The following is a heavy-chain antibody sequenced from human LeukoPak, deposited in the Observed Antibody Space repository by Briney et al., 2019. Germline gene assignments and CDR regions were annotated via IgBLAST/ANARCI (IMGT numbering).Heavy chain of an antibody. CDR2: IRKDGAAN. CDR3: VRASEVHCDSRGNGGLYFRY. CDR1: GFTFSNEW. Sequence: GGSLRLSCAASGFTFSNEWMSWVRQVPGKGLEWVANIRKDGAANYYLGSVKGRFTISGDNAKMSVYLQMNSLRVEDTAVYYCVRASEVHCDSRGNGGLYFRYWGQGTLVTVSS. V-gene: IGHV3-7*01. J-gene: IGHJ4*02. D-gene: IGHD3-22*01.